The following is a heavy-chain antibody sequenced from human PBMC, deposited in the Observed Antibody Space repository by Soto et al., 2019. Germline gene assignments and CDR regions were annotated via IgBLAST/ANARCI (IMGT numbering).Heavy chain of an antibody. CDR1: GFTFSSYG. D-gene: IGHD3-16*01. Sequence: QEQLVESGGGVVQPGRSLRLSCAASGFTFSSYGVHWVRQAPGKGLEWLAVIWYDGINKYYADSLKGRFTVSRDNSKSTVFLPMSGLRAEDAAVYYCARDDRVLLAYRRGDTALDLWGQGTVVTISS. V-gene: IGHV3-33*01. CDR2: IWYDGINK. CDR3: ARDDRVLLAYRRGDTALDL. J-gene: IGHJ3*01.